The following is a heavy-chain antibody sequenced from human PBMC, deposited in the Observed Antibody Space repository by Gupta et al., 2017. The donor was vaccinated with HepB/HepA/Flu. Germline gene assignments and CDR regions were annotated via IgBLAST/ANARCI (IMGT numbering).Heavy chain of an antibody. J-gene: IGHJ6*02. CDR3: AKGGAGFGELSLLDV. D-gene: IGHD3-10*01. CDR1: GFTLSRYA. V-gene: IGHV3-23*01. CDR2: ISGSGGST. Sequence: EVQLLASGGGLVQPGGSLRLACAASGFTLSRYALSRVCRAPGKGLDWVSAISGSGGSTYYAGSVKGRFTISRDNSKNTLYLQMNSLRAEDTAVYYCAKGGAGFGELSLLDVWGQGTTVTVSS.